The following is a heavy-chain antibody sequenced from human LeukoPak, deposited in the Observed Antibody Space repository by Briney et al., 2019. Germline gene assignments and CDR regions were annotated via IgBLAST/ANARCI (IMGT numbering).Heavy chain of an antibody. J-gene: IGHJ4*02. CDR1: GGSISSSNW. V-gene: IGHV4-4*02. CDR3: ARVRVRGTTVTHFDY. Sequence: PSETLSLTCAVSGGSISSSNWWSWVRQPPGKGLEWIGEIYHSGGTNYNPSLKSRVTISVDKSKNQFSLKLSSVTAADTAVYYCARVRVRGTTVTHFDYWGQGTLVTVSS. D-gene: IGHD4-17*01. CDR2: IYHSGGT.